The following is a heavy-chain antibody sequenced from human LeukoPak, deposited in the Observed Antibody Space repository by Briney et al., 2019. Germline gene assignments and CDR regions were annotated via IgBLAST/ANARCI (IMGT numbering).Heavy chain of an antibody. CDR1: GFTFSSYG. Sequence: PGRSLRLPCAASGFTFSSYGMHWVRQAPGKGLEWVAVISYDGSNKYYADSVKGRFTISRDNSKNTLYLQMNSLRAEDTAVYYCAKDWPLNWNYDIQYYFDYWGQGTLVTVSS. CDR2: ISYDGSNK. J-gene: IGHJ4*02. CDR3: AKDWPLNWNYDIQYYFDY. D-gene: IGHD1-7*01. V-gene: IGHV3-30*18.